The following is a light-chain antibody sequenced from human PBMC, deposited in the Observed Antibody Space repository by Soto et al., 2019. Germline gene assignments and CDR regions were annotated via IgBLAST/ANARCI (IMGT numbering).Light chain of an antibody. J-gene: IGKJ5*01. Sequence: EIVLTQSPGTLSLSPGERATLSCRASQSVSSNYLAWYQQTPGQAPRLLIYGASSRATGIPDRFSGTGSGTEFTLTISSLQSEDSAVYYCQQYNNWPPITFGQGTRLEVK. CDR3: QQYNNWPPIT. CDR2: GAS. V-gene: IGKV3D-15*01. CDR1: QSVSSN.